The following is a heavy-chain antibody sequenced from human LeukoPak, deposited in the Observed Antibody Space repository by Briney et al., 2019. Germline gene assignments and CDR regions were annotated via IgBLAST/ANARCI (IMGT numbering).Heavy chain of an antibody. J-gene: IGHJ4*02. D-gene: IGHD3-10*01. Sequence: KTSETLSLTCTVSGGSISSSSYYWGWIRQPPGKGLEWIGSIYYSGSTYYNPSLKSRITISVDTSKNQFSLKLSSVTAADTAVYYCARGEVWFGEFLHFDYWGQGTLVTVSS. CDR3: ARGEVWFGEFLHFDY. V-gene: IGHV4-39*07. CDR1: GGSISSSSYY. CDR2: IYYSGST.